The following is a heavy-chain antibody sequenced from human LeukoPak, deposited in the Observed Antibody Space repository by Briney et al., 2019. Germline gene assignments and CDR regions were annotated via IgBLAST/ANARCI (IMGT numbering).Heavy chain of an antibody. CDR1: GFTFSSYW. J-gene: IGHJ4*02. CDR2: INQDGSKT. CDR3: ARAYVSGVDFFDY. D-gene: IGHD3-16*01. Sequence: QPGGSLRLPCAASGFTFSSYWMTWVRQAPGKGLEWVANINQDGSKTYYMASVKGRFTISRDNAKNSLYLQMDSLRAEDTAVYYCARAYVSGVDFFDYWGQGTLVTVSS. V-gene: IGHV3-7*01.